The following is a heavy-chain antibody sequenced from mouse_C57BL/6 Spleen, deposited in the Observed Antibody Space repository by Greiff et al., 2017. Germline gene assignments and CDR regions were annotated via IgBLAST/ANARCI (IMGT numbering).Heavy chain of an antibody. CDR3: ASTVWYFDV. J-gene: IGHJ1*03. V-gene: IGHV1-72*01. Sequence: QVQLQQPGAELVKPGASVTLSCKASGYTFHSYWLRLVKQRPGRGLEWIGRIDPYGGCTKYNVQFKSKATLTVDKPASTAYRQLSSLTSEDSAVYYWASTVWYFDVWGTGTTLTVSS. D-gene: IGHD1-1*01. CDR2: IDPYGGCT. CDR1: GYTFHSYW.